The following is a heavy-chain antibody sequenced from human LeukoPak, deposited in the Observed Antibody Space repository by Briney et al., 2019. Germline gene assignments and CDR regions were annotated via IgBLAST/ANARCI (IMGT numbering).Heavy chain of an antibody. D-gene: IGHD1-14*01. J-gene: IGHJ4*02. CDR2: INTSGGST. CDR1: GLTFSNYA. V-gene: IGHV3-23*01. Sequence: PGGSLRLSCAASGLTFSNYAMTWVRQAPGKGLEWVSTINTSGGSTYYADSVKGRFTISRDNSKNTLYLQVNSLRAEDTAVYYCARTPDGADYWGQGTLVTVSS. CDR3: ARTPDGADY.